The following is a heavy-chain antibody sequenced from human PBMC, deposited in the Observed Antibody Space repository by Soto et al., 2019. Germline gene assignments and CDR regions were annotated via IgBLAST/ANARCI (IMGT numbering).Heavy chain of an antibody. CDR3: ARTAAAGKYYYGMDV. Sequence: PGEPLKNSCKGSGYSITSYWIGRVRQMHGKGLELMGIIYPGDSDTRYSPSFQGQVTISADKSISTAYLQWSSLKASDTAMYYCARTAAAGKYYYGMDVWGQGTTVTVSS. CDR1: GYSITSYW. J-gene: IGHJ6*02. CDR2: IYPGDSDT. D-gene: IGHD6-13*01. V-gene: IGHV5-51*01.